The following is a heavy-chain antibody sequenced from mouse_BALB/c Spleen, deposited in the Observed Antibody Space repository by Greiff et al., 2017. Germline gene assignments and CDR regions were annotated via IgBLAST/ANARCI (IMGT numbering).Heavy chain of an antibody. CDR1: GYSFTSYY. J-gene: IGHJ3*01. V-gene: IGHV1S135*01. CDR3: ARWGDGYYDSPWFAY. CDR2: IDPFNGGT. Sequence: EVQLQQSGPELMKPGASVKISCKASGYSFTSYYMHWVQQSHGKSLEWIGYIDPFNGGTSYNQKFKGKATLTVDKSSSTAYMHLSSLTSEDSAVYYCARWGDGYYDSPWFAYWGQGTLVTVSA. D-gene: IGHD2-3*01.